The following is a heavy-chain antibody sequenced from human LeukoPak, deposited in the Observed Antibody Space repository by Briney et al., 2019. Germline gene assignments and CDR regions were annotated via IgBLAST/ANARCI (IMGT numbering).Heavy chain of an antibody. D-gene: IGHD1-26*01. Sequence: ASVKVSCEASGYTFTSYDINWARQATGQGLEWMVWMNPNSGNTGYAQKFQGRVTITRNTSISTAYMELSSMRSEDTAVYYCARGIVGATNDYYYYMDVWGKGTTVTVSS. J-gene: IGHJ6*03. V-gene: IGHV1-8*03. CDR3: ARGIVGATNDYYYYMDV. CDR2: MNPNSGNT. CDR1: GYTFTSYD.